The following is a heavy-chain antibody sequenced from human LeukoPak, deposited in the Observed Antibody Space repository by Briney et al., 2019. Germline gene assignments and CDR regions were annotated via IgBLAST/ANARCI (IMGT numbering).Heavy chain of an antibody. D-gene: IGHD6-19*01. CDR3: AKDKVAGTWYYFDY. CDR1: GFTFDDYA. V-gene: IGHV3-9*01. CDR2: ISWNSGSI. J-gene: IGHJ4*02. Sequence: GGSLRLSCAASGFTFDDYAMHWVRQAPGKGLEWVPGISWNSGSIGYADSVKGRFTISRDNAKNSLYLQMNSLRAEDTALYYCAKDKVAGTWYYFDYWGQGTLVTVSS.